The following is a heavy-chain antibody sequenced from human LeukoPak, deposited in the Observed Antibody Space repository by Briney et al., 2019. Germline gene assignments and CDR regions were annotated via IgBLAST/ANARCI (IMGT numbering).Heavy chain of an antibody. CDR3: AKLDGLCSGGSCKSRAFDI. Sequence: GGSLRLSCAASGFTFSSYAMSWVRQAPGKGLEWVSAISGSGGSTYYADSVKGRFTISRDNSKNTLYLQMNSLRAEDTAVYYCAKLDGLCSGGSCKSRAFDIWGQGTMVTVSS. D-gene: IGHD2-15*01. CDR2: ISGSGGST. CDR1: GFTFSSYA. J-gene: IGHJ3*02. V-gene: IGHV3-23*01.